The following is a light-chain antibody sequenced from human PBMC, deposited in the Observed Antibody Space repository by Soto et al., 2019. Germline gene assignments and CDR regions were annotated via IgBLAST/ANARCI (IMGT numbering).Light chain of an antibody. CDR2: GAS. Sequence: EIVLTQSPGTLSLSPGETATLSCRASQSVSSSYLAWYQQKPGQAPRLLIYGASSRATGIPDRFSGSGSGTDFTLTISRLEPEDFAVYYCHQYDNSPLTFGGGTKVEIK. V-gene: IGKV3-20*01. J-gene: IGKJ4*01. CDR1: QSVSSSY. CDR3: HQYDNSPLT.